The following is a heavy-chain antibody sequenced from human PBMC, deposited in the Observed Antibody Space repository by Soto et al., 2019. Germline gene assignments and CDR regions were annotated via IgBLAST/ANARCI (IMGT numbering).Heavy chain of an antibody. V-gene: IGHV3-48*02. J-gene: IGHJ4*02. CDR2: ISSSSSTI. CDR3: ARDPLMTSGSSENFDY. CDR1: GFTFSSYS. D-gene: IGHD1-26*01. Sequence: EVQLVESGGGLVQPGGSLRLSCAASGFTFSSYSMNWVRQAPGKGLEWVSYISSSSSTIYYADSVKGRFTISRDNAKNSLYLQMNSLRDEVTAVYYCARDPLMTSGSSENFDYWGQGTLVTVSS.